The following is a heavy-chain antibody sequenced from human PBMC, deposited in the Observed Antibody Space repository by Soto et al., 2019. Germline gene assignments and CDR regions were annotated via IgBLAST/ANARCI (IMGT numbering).Heavy chain of an antibody. Sequence: QVQLVESGGGVVQPGRSLRLSCAASGFTFSSYGMHWVRQAPGKGLEWVAVISYDGSNKYYADSVKGRFTISRDNSKNTLYLQMNSLRAEDTAVYYCAKPSHTYSYDSSGYYYPYFDYWGQGTLVTVSS. CDR1: GFTFSSYG. CDR3: AKPSHTYSYDSSGYYYPYFDY. CDR2: ISYDGSNK. D-gene: IGHD3-22*01. V-gene: IGHV3-30*18. J-gene: IGHJ4*02.